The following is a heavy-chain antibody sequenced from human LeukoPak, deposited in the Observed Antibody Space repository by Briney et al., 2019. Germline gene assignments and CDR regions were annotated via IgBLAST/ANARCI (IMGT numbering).Heavy chain of an antibody. Sequence: GGSLRLSCAASGFTVSSNYMSWVRQAPGKGLEWVSVIYTSDNTYYADSVKGRFTIPRHNSKNTLYLQMNSLRAEDTAVYYCARHVLYYDFWSGEFDYWGQGTLVTVSS. CDR3: ARHVLYYDFWSGEFDY. CDR1: GFTVSSNY. J-gene: IGHJ4*02. V-gene: IGHV3-53*04. CDR2: IYTSDNT. D-gene: IGHD3-3*01.